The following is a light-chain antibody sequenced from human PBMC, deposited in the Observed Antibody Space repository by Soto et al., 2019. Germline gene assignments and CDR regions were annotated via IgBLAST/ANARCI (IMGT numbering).Light chain of an antibody. J-gene: IGLJ1*01. CDR3: SSYTSSSTLYD. Sequence: QSVLTQPVSVSGFPGQAITIFCTGNSRDDGGYNYVSWYQQHPGKAPQLMIYDVSNRPSGVSNRFSGSKSGNTASLTISGLQAEDEADYYCSSYTSSSTLYDFGTGTKVTVL. CDR2: DVS. V-gene: IGLV2-14*01. CDR1: SRDDGGYNY.